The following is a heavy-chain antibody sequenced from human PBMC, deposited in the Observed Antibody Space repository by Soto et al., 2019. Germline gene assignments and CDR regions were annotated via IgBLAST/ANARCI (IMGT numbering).Heavy chain of an antibody. V-gene: IGHV3-15*01. J-gene: IGHJ5*02. CDR1: GFTFSHAW. CDR2: IKSKADGETK. D-gene: IGHD2-15*01. Sequence: GGSLRLSCAASGFTFSHAWMSWVRQAPGKGLEWVGRIKSKADGETKDYGAPVRGRFTISRDDAKDTLYLQMNSLRIEDTAVYYCCVVKRLDQYSTSGYWFDPWGPGALVTVSS. CDR3: CVVKRLDQYSTSGYWFDP.